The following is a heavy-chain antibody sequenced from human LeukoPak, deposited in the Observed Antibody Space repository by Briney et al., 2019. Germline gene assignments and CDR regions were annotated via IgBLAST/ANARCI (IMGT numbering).Heavy chain of an antibody. CDR3: AKGRSARYYDFDH. J-gene: IGHJ4*02. D-gene: IGHD3-22*01. V-gene: IGHV3-7*03. CDR1: GFIFSTYW. Sequence: GGSLRLSCAASGFIFSTYWMTWVRQAPGKGLEWVAHINEDGSKEDYVDSVKGRFTISRDNSKNTLYLQLNSLRAEDTAVYYCAKGRSARYYDFDHWGQGTLVTVSS. CDR2: INEDGSKE.